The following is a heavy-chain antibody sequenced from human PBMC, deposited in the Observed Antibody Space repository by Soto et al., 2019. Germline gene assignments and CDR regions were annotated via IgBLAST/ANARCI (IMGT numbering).Heavy chain of an antibody. D-gene: IGHD3-3*02. CDR2: ISYDGSNK. V-gene: IGHV3-30*18. Sequence: QVQLVESGRGVVQPGRSLRLSCAASGFTFSSYGMHWVRQAPGKGLEWVAVISYDGSNKYYADSVKGRFTISRDNSKNTLYLQMNSLRAEDTAVYYCAKDRHFWSGYYSMDVWGQGTTVTVSS. J-gene: IGHJ6*02. CDR1: GFTFSSYG. CDR3: AKDRHFWSGYYSMDV.